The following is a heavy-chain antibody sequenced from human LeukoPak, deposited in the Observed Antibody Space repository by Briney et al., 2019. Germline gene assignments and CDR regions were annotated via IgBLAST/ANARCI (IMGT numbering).Heavy chain of an antibody. CDR2: IYPGDPDA. CDR1: GYSFTTYW. CDR3: ARQQRRDGYNYIDY. V-gene: IGHV5-51*01. Sequence: GESLKISCKSSGYSFTTYWIGWVRQMPGKGLEWMGIIYPGDPDARYSPSFQGQVTISADKSISTAYLQWSGLKASDTAMYYCARQQRRDGYNYIDYWGQGTLVTVSS. J-gene: IGHJ4*02. D-gene: IGHD5-24*01.